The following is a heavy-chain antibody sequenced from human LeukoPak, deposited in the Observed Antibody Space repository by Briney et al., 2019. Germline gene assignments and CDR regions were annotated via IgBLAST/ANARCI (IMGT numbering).Heavy chain of an antibody. CDR1: GDSINSYY. J-gene: IGHJ4*02. Sequence: SETLSLTCTVSGDSINSYYWSWIRQPPGKGLEWIGYIYYSGGTKYNPSLKSRVIMLMDTSKNQFSLRVSPVTAADTAVYYCARGLDSSTWPDIWGQGTLVTVSS. CDR3: ARGLDSSTWPDI. D-gene: IGHD6-13*01. CDR2: IYYSGGT. V-gene: IGHV4-59*08.